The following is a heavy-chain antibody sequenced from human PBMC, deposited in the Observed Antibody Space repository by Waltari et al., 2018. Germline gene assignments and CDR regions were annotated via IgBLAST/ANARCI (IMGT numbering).Heavy chain of an antibody. Sequence: VQSGGGVVQPGKSLRLSCVGSGFNFNEYGMPWVRQAPGKGLEWVAVIWSDGSKLHYADSVQGRFVISRDNSKKTLYLQMNSLRGEDTGLYYCTRVFPGIGIIGNFDQWGQGTQVTVSS. CDR2: IWSDGSKL. CDR1: GFNFNEYG. CDR3: TRVFPGIGIIGNFDQ. V-gene: IGHV3-33*01. J-gene: IGHJ4*02.